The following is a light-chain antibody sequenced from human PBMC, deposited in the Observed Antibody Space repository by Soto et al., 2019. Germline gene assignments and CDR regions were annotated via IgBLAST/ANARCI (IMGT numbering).Light chain of an antibody. CDR1: QSVSNNY. CDR3: QQYDSYSWT. Sequence: EIVLTQSPGTLSLSPGERATLSCRASQSVSNNYLAWYQQKPGQAPRLLIYDASNRATGIPARFSGSGSGTEFILTISSLQPDDFATYYCQQYDSYSWTFDQGTKVDIK. V-gene: IGKV3-20*01. CDR2: DAS. J-gene: IGKJ1*01.